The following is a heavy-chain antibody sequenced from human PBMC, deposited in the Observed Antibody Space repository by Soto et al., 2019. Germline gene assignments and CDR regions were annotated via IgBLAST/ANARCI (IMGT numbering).Heavy chain of an antibody. D-gene: IGHD2-8*02. V-gene: IGHV4-34*01. CDR1: GGPFNDYY. CDR2: INQNGAT. CDR3: ARGNRRRYCTGGACYPPHLPRFDS. Sequence: SETLSLTCAVEGGPFNDYYWTWIRQIPGTGLEWIGEINQNGATNYNPSLKSRVIMSVDTSKTQVSLRLTSVTAADAAVYYCARGNRRRYCTGGACYPPHLPRFDSWGQGTLVTVSS. J-gene: IGHJ4*02.